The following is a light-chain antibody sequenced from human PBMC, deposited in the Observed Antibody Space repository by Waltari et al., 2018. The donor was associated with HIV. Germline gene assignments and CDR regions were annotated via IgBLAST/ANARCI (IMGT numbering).Light chain of an antibody. CDR1: QGVLDASNNKNY. CDR3: EQYSSNAQIT. V-gene: IGKV4-1*01. CDR2: WAS. Sequence: DILMNQSPTSLAVSLGERATISCTSTQGVLDASNNKNYLAWYQQKPGQPPKLLLYWASTRDSGVPDRFTGSGSGTDFTLTISGLQAEDVAVYYCEQYSSNAQITFGQGTRLDI. J-gene: IGKJ5*01.